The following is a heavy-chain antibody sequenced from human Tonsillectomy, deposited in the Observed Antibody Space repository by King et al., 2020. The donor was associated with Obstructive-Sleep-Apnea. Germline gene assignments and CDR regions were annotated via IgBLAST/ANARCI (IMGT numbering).Heavy chain of an antibody. Sequence: DVQLVESGAGLVQPGGSLRLSCAGSGFTFGHFAMNWVRQAPGKGLEWVAYTSSNGETVYYADSVKGRFTISRDNAKNSLFLQMTSLRVEDTAVYFCATTGYCSDSTCYDWGQGTLVTVSS. CDR3: ATTGYCSDSTCYD. CDR2: TSSNGETV. CDR1: GFTFGHFA. V-gene: IGHV3-48*03. J-gene: IGHJ4*02. D-gene: IGHD2-2*03.